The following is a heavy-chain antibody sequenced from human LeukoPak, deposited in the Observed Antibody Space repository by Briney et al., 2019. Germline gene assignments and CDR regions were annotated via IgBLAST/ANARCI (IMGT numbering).Heavy chain of an antibody. D-gene: IGHD2-21*01. CDR2: INHSGST. CDR1: GGSISNYY. Sequence: SETLSLTCTVSGGSISNYYWSWIRQPPGKGLEWIGEINHSGSTSYSPALKSRVTISVDTSKNQFSLKLSSVTAADTAVYYCARSEGPRLWHSFDSWGQGTMVTVSS. J-gene: IGHJ3*02. CDR3: ARSEGPRLWHSFDS. V-gene: IGHV4-34*01.